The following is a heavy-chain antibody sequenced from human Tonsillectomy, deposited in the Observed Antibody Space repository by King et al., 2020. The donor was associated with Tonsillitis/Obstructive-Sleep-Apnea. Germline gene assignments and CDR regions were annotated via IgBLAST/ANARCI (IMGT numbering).Heavy chain of an antibody. CDR2: IYPGDSDT. V-gene: IGHV5-51*03. CDR1: GYSFTSYW. Sequence: QLVQSGAEVKKPGASLKISCKGSGYSFTSYWIGWVRQMPGKGLEWMGIIYPGDSDTRYSPSFQGQVTISADKSISTAYLQWSSLKASDTAMYYCARPGFPYDFNDAFDIWGQGTMVTVSS. CDR3: ARPGFPYDFNDAFDI. D-gene: IGHD2-21*01. J-gene: IGHJ3*02.